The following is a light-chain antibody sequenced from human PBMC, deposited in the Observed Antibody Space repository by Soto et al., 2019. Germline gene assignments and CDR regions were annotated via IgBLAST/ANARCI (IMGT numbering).Light chain of an antibody. Sequence: QSALTQPASVSGSPAQSITISCTGTSSDVGGYNYVSWYQQHPGKAPKLMIYDVSARPSGVSNRFSGSKSGNTASLTISGLQAEDEADYYCSSYKSSSTLFVFGTGTKLTVL. J-gene: IGLJ1*01. V-gene: IGLV2-14*03. CDR3: SSYKSSSTLFV. CDR1: SSDVGGYNY. CDR2: DVS.